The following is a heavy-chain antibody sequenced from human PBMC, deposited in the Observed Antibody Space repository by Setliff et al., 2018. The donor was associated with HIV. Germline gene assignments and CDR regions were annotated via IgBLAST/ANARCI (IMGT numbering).Heavy chain of an antibody. CDR3: ARRTTYVDTAMYDY. D-gene: IGHD5-18*01. V-gene: IGHV1-69*05. Sequence: SVKVSCKASGGTFSGSGINWVRQAPGQGFEWVGGLLPLFETTNYAQTFQGRVSITTDESTSTTYMELSSLRSDDTAVYYCARRTTYVDTAMYDYWGQGTLVTVSS. CDR1: GGTFSGSG. CDR2: LLPLFETT. J-gene: IGHJ4*02.